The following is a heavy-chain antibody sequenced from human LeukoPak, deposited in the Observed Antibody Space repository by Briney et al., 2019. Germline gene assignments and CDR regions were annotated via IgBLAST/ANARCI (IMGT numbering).Heavy chain of an antibody. CDR2: IRYDGSYK. CDR3: AKEGCSSTSCSYFDY. V-gene: IGHV3-30*02. J-gene: IGHJ4*02. CDR1: GFTFSSYG. D-gene: IGHD2-2*01. Sequence: GGSLRLSCAASGFTFSSYGMHWVRRAPGKGLEWVTFIRYDGSYKNNADSVKGRFTISRDNSKNTLYLQMNSLRPDDTAVYYCAKEGCSSTSCSYFDYWGQGTLVTVSS.